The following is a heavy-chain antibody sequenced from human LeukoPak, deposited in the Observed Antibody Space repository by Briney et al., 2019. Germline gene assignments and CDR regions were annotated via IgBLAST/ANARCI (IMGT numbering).Heavy chain of an antibody. J-gene: IGHJ4*02. V-gene: IGHV3-7*01. CDR1: GFSFTRYW. Sequence: PGGSLRLSCATSGFSFTRYWLSWVRQAPGKGLEWVANIKHDGSEKHYVDSVKGRFTISRDNAQNSLYLQMNSLRAEDTAVYYCARVTWYSSSPDYWGQGTLVTVSS. D-gene: IGHD6-13*01. CDR3: ARVTWYSSSPDY. CDR2: IKHDGSEK.